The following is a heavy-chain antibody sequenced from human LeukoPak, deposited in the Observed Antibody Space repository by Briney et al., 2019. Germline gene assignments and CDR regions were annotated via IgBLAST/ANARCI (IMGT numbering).Heavy chain of an antibody. CDR3: ARALVHYYGSGSPRAFDY. D-gene: IGHD3-10*01. J-gene: IGHJ4*02. V-gene: IGHV4-38-2*02. Sequence: KPSETLSLTCTVSGGSISSGYYWGWIRQPPGKGLEWIGSIYHSGSTYYNPSLKSRVTISVDTSKNQFSLKLSSVTAADTAVYYCARALVHYYGSGSPRAFDYWGQGTLVTVSS. CDR2: IYHSGST. CDR1: GGSISSGYY.